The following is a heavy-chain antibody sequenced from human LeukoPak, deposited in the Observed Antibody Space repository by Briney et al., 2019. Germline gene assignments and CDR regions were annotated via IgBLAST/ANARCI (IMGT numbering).Heavy chain of an antibody. CDR3: ARGRGYGSGSYSYYYYGMDV. CDR1: GGSISSYY. J-gene: IGHJ6*02. V-gene: IGHV4-59*01. Sequence: SETLSLTCTVSGGSISSYYWSWIRQPPGKGLEWIGYIYYSGSTNYNPSLKSRVTISVDTSKNQFSLKLSSVTAAGTAVYYCARGRGYGSGSYSYYYYGMDVWGQGTTVTVSS. CDR2: IYYSGST. D-gene: IGHD3-10*01.